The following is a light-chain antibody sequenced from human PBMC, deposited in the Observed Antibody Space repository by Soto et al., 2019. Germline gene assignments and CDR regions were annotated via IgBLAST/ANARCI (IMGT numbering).Light chain of an antibody. V-gene: IGLV7-46*01. J-gene: IGLJ3*02. CDR3: LVVYSDAWV. CDR2: DTY. Sequence: QPVVTQEPSLTVSPGGTVTLTCGSSTGAVTGSHYPYWFQQKAGQAPRTLIYDTYNKQSWTPARFSGSLLGGKAALTLSGAQPEDEADYYCLVVYSDAWVFGGGTKLTVL. CDR1: TGAVTGSHY.